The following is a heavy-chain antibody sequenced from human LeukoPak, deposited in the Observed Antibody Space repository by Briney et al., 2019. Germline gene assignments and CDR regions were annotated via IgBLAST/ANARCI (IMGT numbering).Heavy chain of an antibody. CDR2: INPYSGDT. Sequence: VASVKVSCKASGYTFTGYYMHWVRQAPGQGLEWLGWINPYSGDTNYAQNFQGRVTVTRDTSISTAYMELSRLRSDDTAVYYCARLVHSGVGEDDYWGQGTLVIVSS. CDR3: ARLVHSGVGEDDY. D-gene: IGHD3-16*01. J-gene: IGHJ4*02. CDR1: GYTFTGYY. V-gene: IGHV1-2*02.